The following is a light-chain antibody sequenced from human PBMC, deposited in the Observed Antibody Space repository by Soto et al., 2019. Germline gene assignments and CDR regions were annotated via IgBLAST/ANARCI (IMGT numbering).Light chain of an antibody. CDR3: QQYDSSPWT. CDR2: RTS. V-gene: IGKV3-20*01. Sequence: EIVFTQSPGTLSLSPGERATLSCRASQSVSSSYLAWYQQKPGQAPRLLIYRTSNRATGIPDRFSGSGSGTDFTLTISRLEPEVFAVYWRQQYDSSPWTLLLGTQL. J-gene: IGKJ1*01. CDR1: QSVSSSY.